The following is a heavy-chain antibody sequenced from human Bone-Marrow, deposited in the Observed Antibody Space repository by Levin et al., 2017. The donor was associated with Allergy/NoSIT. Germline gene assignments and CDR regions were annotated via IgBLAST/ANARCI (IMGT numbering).Heavy chain of an antibody. CDR2: ISYDGSNK. Sequence: GESLKISCAASGFTFSSYAMHWVRQAPGKGLEWVAVISYDGSNKYYADSVKGRFTISRDNSKNTLYLQMNSLRAEDTAVYYCARDRGNRVATITALFDYWGQGTLVTVSS. J-gene: IGHJ4*02. CDR3: ARDRGNRVATITALFDY. V-gene: IGHV3-30-3*01. D-gene: IGHD5-12*01. CDR1: GFTFSSYA.